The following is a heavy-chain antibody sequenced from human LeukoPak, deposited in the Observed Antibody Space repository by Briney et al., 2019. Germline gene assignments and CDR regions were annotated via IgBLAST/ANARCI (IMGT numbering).Heavy chain of an antibody. CDR2: IYHSGST. D-gene: IGHD7-27*01. CDR1: AYSISSGYY. CDR3: ARGFRGDNFDY. J-gene: IGHJ4*02. V-gene: IGHV4-38-2*02. Sequence: SETLSLTCIVSAYSISSGYYWGWIRQPPGKGLEWIGSIYHSGSTYYNPSLKSRVTISVDTSKNQFSLKLSSVTAADTAVYFCARGFRGDNFDYWGQGTLVTVSS.